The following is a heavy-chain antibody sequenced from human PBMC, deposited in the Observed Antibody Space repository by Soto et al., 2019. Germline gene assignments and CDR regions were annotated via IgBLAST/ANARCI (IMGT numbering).Heavy chain of an antibody. CDR1: GGSVSNSY. CDR2: IYASGST. Sequence: SETLSLTCAVSGGSVSNSYWSWIRQPARKGLEWLGRIYASGSTTYNPSLKSRLTMSVDTSKNQFSLKLSSVTAADTAVYYCARDSDSGSYYDPNWFDPWGQGTLVTVSS. J-gene: IGHJ5*02. V-gene: IGHV4-4*07. CDR3: ARDSDSGSYYDPNWFDP. D-gene: IGHD1-26*01.